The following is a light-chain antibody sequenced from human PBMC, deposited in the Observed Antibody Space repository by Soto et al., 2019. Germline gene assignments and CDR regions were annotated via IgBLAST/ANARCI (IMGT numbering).Light chain of an antibody. CDR1: SSDFGGYDY. CDR3: SSYTNTNTLEV. J-gene: IGLJ1*01. Sequence: QSVLTQPASVSGSPGQSVTIPCTGTSSDFGGYDYVSWFQQHPGKAPKLMIYDVSYRPSGISNRFSGSKSGNTASLSISGLQAEDEADYYCSSYTNTNTLEVFGTGTKVTVL. CDR2: DVS. V-gene: IGLV2-14*03.